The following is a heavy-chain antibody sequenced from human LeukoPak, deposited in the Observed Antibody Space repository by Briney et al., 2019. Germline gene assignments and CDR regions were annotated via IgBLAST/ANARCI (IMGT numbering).Heavy chain of an antibody. CDR1: GGSISSGSYY. J-gene: IGHJ6*02. Sequence: PSQTLSLTCTVSGGSISSGSYYWRWIRQPPGKGLEWIGSIYYGGSTYYNPSLKSRVTISVDTSKNQFSLKVSSVTAADTAVYYCARDTGHQLSRRNYYAMDVWGQGTTVTVSS. CDR2: IYYGGST. CDR3: ARDTGHQLSRRNYYAMDV. V-gene: IGHV4-39*07. D-gene: IGHD2-2*01.